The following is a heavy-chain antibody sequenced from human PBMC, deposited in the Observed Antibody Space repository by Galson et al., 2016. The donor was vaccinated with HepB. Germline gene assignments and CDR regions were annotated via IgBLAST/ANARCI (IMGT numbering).Heavy chain of an antibody. J-gene: IGHJ4*02. CDR3: AKEGRSRNYGSGTLDY. Sequence: SLRLSCAASGFTFSSYVMSWVRQAPGKGLEWVSAMSGSGGSTYYADSVKGRFSISRDSSKETLYLQMNSLRAEDTAVYYCAKEGRSRNYGSGTLDYWGQGTLVTVSS. CDR1: GFTFSSYV. V-gene: IGHV3-23*01. CDR2: MSGSGGST. D-gene: IGHD3-10*01.